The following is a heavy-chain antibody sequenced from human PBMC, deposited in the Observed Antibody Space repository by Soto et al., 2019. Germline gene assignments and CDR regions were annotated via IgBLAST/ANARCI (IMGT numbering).Heavy chain of an antibody. CDR1: GGTFSSYA. CDR2: IIPIFGTA. CDR3: AQTKTGDFYY. V-gene: IGHV1-69*13. J-gene: IGHJ4*02. D-gene: IGHD7-27*01. Sequence: ASVKVYCKASGGTFSSYAISWVRQAPGQGLEWMVGIIPIFGTAKYAQKFQGRVTITADESTSTAYMELSSLRSEDTAVYYCAQTKTGDFYYWGQGTLVTVSS.